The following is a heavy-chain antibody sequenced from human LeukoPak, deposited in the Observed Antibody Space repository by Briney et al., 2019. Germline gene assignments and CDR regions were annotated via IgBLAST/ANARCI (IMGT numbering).Heavy chain of an antibody. Sequence: GGSLRLSCAASGFXFSSYEINWVRQAPGKGLEWVSYISSSGSTIYYADSVKGRFTISRDNAKNSLYLQMNSLRAEDTAVYYCARDYRAFDIWGQGTMVTVSS. CDR1: GFXFSSYE. D-gene: IGHD1-14*01. V-gene: IGHV3-48*03. CDR2: ISSSGSTI. CDR3: ARDYRAFDI. J-gene: IGHJ3*02.